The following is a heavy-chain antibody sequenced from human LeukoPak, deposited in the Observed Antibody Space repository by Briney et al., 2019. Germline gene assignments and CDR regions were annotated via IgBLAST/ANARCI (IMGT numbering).Heavy chain of an antibody. V-gene: IGHV4-59*01. CDR1: GGSISSYY. CDR2: IYYSGST. CDR3: ARESGDAFDI. Sequence: SETVSLTCTVSGGSISSYYWSWIRQPPGKGLEWIGYIYYSGSTNYNPSLKSRVTISVDTSKNQFSLKLSSVTAADTAVYYCARESGDAFDIWGQGTMVTVSS. J-gene: IGHJ3*02.